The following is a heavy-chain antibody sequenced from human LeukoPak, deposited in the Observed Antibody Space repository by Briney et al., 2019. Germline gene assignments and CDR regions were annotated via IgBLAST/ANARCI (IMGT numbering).Heavy chain of an antibody. J-gene: IGHJ4*02. D-gene: IGHD2-21*01. CDR2: ISSNGVAT. CDR3: ARRFASIEFFSDY. Sequence: GGSLRLSCAASGFTFNNYAMHWVRQAPGKGLEYVSGISSNGVATYYTNSVKGRFTISRDNSKNTLYLQMASLRAEDMAVYYCARRFASIEFFSDYWGQGALVTVSS. CDR1: GFTFNNYA. V-gene: IGHV3-64*01.